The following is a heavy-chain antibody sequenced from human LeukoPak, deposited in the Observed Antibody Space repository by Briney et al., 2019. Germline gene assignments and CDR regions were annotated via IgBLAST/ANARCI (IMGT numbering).Heavy chain of an antibody. CDR1: GFTFSSYA. J-gene: IGHJ4*02. CDR2: ISGSGGST. Sequence: GGSLRLSCAASGFTFSSYAMSWVRQAPGKGLEWVSAISGSGGSTYYADSVKGRFTISRDNSKNTLYLQMNSLRAEDTAVYYCAKLLRGGYYYTDFDYWGQGTLVTVSS. D-gene: IGHD3-22*01. CDR3: AKLLRGGYYYTDFDY. V-gene: IGHV3-23*01.